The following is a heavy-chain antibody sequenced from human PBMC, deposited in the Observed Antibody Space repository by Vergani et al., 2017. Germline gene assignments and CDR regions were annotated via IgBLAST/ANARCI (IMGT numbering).Heavy chain of an antibody. Sequence: QVQLQESGPGLVKSSEPLSLTCSVSFDSIRNLYCNWIRQPPGKGLEWIGSIHYSENTNYNPSLKTRVTISVDTSKNQFSLTLTSVTAADTAVYYCASDTHSGQRAGRWGQGILVTVTS. V-gene: IGHV4-59*11. J-gene: IGHJ4*02. CDR3: ASDTHSGQRAGR. D-gene: IGHD6-19*01. CDR1: FDSIRNLY. CDR2: IHYSENT.